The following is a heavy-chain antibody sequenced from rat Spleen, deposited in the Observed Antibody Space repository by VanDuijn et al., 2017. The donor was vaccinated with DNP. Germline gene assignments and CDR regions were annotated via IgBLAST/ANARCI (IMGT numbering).Heavy chain of an antibody. Sequence: EVQLVESGGGLVQPGRSLKLSCAASGFTFSDYYMAWVRQAPTKGLEWVAYLTYDGSRTFYRDSVKGRFTISRDNSKSTLYLQMDSLRSEDTATYYCASPLDYFDYWGQGTLVTVSS. D-gene: IGHD1-7*01. J-gene: IGHJ3*01. CDR1: GFTFSDYY. V-gene: IGHV5-7*01. CDR2: LTYDGSRT. CDR3: ASPLDYFDY.